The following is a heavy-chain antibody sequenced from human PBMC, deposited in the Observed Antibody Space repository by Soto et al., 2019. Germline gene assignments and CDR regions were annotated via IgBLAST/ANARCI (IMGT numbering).Heavy chain of an antibody. V-gene: IGHV3-23*01. Sequence: HPGGSLRLSCAASGFTFSSYAMSWVRQAPGKGLEWVSAISGSGGSTYYADSVKGRFTISRDNSKNTLYLQMNSLRAEDTAVYYCANSSPLSDAFDIWGQGTMVTVSS. CDR3: ANSSPLSDAFDI. CDR1: GFTFSSYA. CDR2: ISGSGGST. D-gene: IGHD2-2*01. J-gene: IGHJ3*02.